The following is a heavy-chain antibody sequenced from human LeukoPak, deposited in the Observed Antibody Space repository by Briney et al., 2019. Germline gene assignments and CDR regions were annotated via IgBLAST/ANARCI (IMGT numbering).Heavy chain of an antibody. V-gene: IGHV3-74*01. CDR2: ISTDGSTT. CDR3: ARPVGTTVSVDY. CDR1: GFTFSSHW. D-gene: IGHD1-26*01. Sequence: GGSLRLSCAASGFTFSSHWMHWVRQAPGKGLVWASVISTDGSTTNYAEPVKGRFTTSRDNAKNTLYLQMNSLRAEDTAVYYCARPVGTTVSVDYWGQGTLVTVSS. J-gene: IGHJ4*02.